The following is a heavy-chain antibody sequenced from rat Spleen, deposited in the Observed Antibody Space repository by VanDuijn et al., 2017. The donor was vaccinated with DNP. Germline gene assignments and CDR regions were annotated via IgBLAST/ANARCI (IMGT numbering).Heavy chain of an antibody. V-gene: IGHV4-2*01. CDR3: TRMGYYGYKGY. CDR2: INKDSRTI. CDR1: GFNFNDYW. J-gene: IGHJ2*01. D-gene: IGHD1-9*01. Sequence: EVKLVESGGGLVQPGRSLKLSCAASGFNFNDYWMGWVRQAPGKGLEWIGDINKDSRTINYSPSLKDKFTISRDNAQNTLYLQMTTLGSEDTAIYYCTRMGYYGYKGYWGQGVMVTVSS.